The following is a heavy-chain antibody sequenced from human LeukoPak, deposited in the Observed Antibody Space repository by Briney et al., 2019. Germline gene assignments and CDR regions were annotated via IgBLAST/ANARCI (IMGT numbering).Heavy chain of an antibody. CDR1: GFTFSSYS. V-gene: IGHV3-21*01. CDR3: ARDGTSSTSA. CDR2: ISSSSSHI. D-gene: IGHD2-2*01. J-gene: IGHJ4*02. Sequence: GGSLRLSCAASGFTFSSYSMNWVRQAPGKGLEWVSSISSSSSHIYYADSVKGRFTISRDNAKNSLYLQMNSLRAEDTAVYYCARDGTSSTSAWGQGTLVTVSS.